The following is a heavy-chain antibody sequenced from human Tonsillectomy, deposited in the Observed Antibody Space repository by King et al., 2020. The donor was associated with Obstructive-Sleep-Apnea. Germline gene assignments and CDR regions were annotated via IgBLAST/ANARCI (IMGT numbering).Heavy chain of an antibody. CDR3: ARGGVTMVREMDV. Sequence: QLVQSGAEVKKPGSSVKVSCKAPGATFSSCAFSWVRQAPGQRLEWMGRIIPILIVVQYAQKFQGRVTITADKSTSTAYMELSSLTSEDTAVYYCARGGVTMVREMDVWGQGTTVTVSS. CDR1: GATFSSCA. D-gene: IGHD3-10*01. CDR2: IIPILIVV. J-gene: IGHJ6*01. V-gene: IGHV1-69*09.